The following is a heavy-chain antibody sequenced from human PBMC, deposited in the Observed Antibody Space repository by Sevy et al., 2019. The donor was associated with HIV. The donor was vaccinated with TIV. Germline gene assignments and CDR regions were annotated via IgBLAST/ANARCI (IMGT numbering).Heavy chain of an antibody. CDR1: GFTFSSYS. CDR3: GISGQQRKLDV. CDR2: ISSSSSTI. V-gene: IGHV3-48*02. D-gene: IGHD6-13*01. Sequence: GGSLRLSCAASGFTFSSYSMNWVRQAPGKGLEWVSYISSSSSTIYYADSVKGRFTISRVNAKNTLYLQMNSLTDEDTAVYYCGISGQQRKLDVWGKGTTVTVSS. J-gene: IGHJ6*04.